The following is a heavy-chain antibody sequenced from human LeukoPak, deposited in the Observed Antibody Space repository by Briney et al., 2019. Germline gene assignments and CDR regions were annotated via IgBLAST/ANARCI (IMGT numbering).Heavy chain of an antibody. CDR2: IKTDGSST. V-gene: IGHV3-74*01. CDR1: GFTFSSYW. CDR3: AKGRGWEASYYYYYMDV. J-gene: IGHJ6*03. D-gene: IGHD1-26*01. Sequence: PGGSLRLSCAASGFTFSSYWMHWVRQAPGKGLVWVSHIKTDGSSTNYAESVKGRFTISRDNAKNTVYLQMNSLRAEDTAVYYCAKGRGWEASYYYYYMDVWGKGTTVTISS.